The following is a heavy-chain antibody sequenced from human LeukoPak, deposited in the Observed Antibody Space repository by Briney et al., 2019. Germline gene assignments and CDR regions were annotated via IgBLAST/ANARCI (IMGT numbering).Heavy chain of an antibody. V-gene: IGHV1-18*01. D-gene: IGHD3-22*01. J-gene: IGHJ4*02. CDR2: ISAYNGNT. Sequence: ASVKVSCKASGYTFTSYGTSWVRQAPGQGLEWMGWISAYNGNTNYAQKLQGRVTMTTDTSTSTAYMELRSLRSDDTAVYYCARDRGWGNYYDSSGYYLSGPSYWGQGTLVTVSS. CDR3: ARDRGWGNYYDSSGYYLSGPSY. CDR1: GYTFTSYG.